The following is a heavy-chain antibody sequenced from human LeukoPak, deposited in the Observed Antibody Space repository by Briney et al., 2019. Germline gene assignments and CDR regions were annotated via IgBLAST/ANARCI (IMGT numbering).Heavy chain of an antibody. V-gene: IGHV3-48*04. CDR3: ARDPGYYFLPYYYYMDV. D-gene: IGHD2/OR15-2a*01. CDR1: GFTFSSNS. J-gene: IGHJ6*03. Sequence: PGGSLRFSCAASGFTFSSNSMNWVRQAPGKGLEWVSYISSTGGTIYYADSMKGRFTISRDNAKNTLYLQMNSLRAEDTAVYYCARDPGYYFLPYYYYMDVWGKGTTVTVSS. CDR2: ISSTGGTI.